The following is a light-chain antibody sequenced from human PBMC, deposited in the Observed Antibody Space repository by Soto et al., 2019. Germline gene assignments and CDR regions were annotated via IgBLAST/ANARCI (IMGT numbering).Light chain of an antibody. CDR1: QSISSR. CDR2: EAS. J-gene: IGKJ1*01. CDR3: QQYNSYSPT. V-gene: IGKV1-5*01. Sequence: DIQMTQSPSTLPAPVGARVTITCRASQSISSRLAWYQHKPGKAPQLLIYEASSLESGVTSRFSGSGSGTEFNLTISSLPPNYFATYYCQQYNSYSPTFGEVTKVEIK.